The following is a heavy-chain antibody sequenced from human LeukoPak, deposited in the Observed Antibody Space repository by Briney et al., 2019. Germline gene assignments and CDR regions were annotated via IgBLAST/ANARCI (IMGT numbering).Heavy chain of an antibody. Sequence: PGGSLILSCAASGFTFNIYAMSWVRQAPGKGLEWVSDISGNGESTYYADSVKGRFTISRDNSKNTVYLQMDSLRAEDTAVYYCAKNTGQTSEHSYGFNCWGQGTLVTVSS. CDR1: GFTFNIYA. V-gene: IGHV3-23*01. CDR2: ISGNGEST. J-gene: IGHJ4*02. D-gene: IGHD5-18*01. CDR3: AKNTGQTSEHSYGFNC.